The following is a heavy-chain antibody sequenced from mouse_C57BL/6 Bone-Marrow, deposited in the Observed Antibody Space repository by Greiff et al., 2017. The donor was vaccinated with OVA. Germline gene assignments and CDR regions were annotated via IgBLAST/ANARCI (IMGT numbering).Heavy chain of an antibody. V-gene: IGHV3-6*01. CDR1: GYSITSGYY. J-gene: IGHJ3*01. CDR3: APYPGIAY. CDR2: ISYDGSN. Sequence: EVHLVESGPGLVKPSQSLSLTCSVTGYSITSGYYWNWIRQFPGNKLEWMGYISYDGSNNYNPSLKNRISITRDTSKNQFFLKLNSVTTEDTATYYCAPYPGIAYWGQGTLVTVSA.